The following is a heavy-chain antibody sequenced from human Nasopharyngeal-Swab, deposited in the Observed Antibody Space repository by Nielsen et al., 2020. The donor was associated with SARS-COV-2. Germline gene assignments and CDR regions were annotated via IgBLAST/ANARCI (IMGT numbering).Heavy chain of an antibody. CDR2: ISWNSGSI. CDR1: GFTFDDYA. Sequence: GGSLRLPCAASGFTFDDYAMHWVRQAPGKGLEWVSGISWNSGSIGYADSVKGRFTISRDNAKNSLYLQMNSLRAEDTALYYCAKEDYYYGMDVWGQGTTVTVSS. V-gene: IGHV3-9*01. J-gene: IGHJ6*02. CDR3: AKEDYYYGMDV.